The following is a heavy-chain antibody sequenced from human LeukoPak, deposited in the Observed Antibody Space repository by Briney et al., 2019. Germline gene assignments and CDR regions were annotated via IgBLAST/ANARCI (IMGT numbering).Heavy chain of an antibody. V-gene: IGHV3-23*01. CDR2: VRVGSTNT. D-gene: IGHD3-10*01. Sequence: PGGSLRLSCAASGFRLTNYALTWVRQAPGRGLEWVSSVRVGSTNTYYADSVKGRFTISRDDSRNTFYLYMNSLRPDDTAVYYCTKAPFDLIKGTYDLWGQGTKVTVSS. CDR1: GFRLTNYA. CDR3: TKAPFDLIKGTYDL. J-gene: IGHJ3*01.